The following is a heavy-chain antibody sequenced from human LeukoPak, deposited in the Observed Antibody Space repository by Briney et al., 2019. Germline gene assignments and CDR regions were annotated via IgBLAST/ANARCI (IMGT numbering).Heavy chain of an antibody. D-gene: IGHD6-19*01. J-gene: IGHJ4*02. CDR3: ARDVRAVAGHFDY. CDR2: INPNSGGT. Sequence: ASVTVSCKASGYTFTSYDINWVRQAPGQGLEWMGWINPNSGGTNYAQKFQGRATITRDTSNSTAYMELSRLRSDDTAVYYCARDVRAVAGHFDYWGQGTLVTVSS. V-gene: IGHV1-2*02. CDR1: GYTFTSYD.